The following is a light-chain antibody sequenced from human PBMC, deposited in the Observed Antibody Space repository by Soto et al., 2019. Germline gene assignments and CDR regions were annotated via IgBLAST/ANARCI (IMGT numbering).Light chain of an antibody. J-gene: IGKJ1*01. CDR2: AAS. Sequence: DIQMTQSPSSLSASVGDRVTITCRASQSISNSLAWYQQKPGKVPQLLIYAASTLQSGVPSRFSGSGSGTDFTLTISSLQREDVATYYCQKYNSAPWTFGQGTKVEIK. V-gene: IGKV1-27*01. CDR3: QKYNSAPWT. CDR1: QSISNS.